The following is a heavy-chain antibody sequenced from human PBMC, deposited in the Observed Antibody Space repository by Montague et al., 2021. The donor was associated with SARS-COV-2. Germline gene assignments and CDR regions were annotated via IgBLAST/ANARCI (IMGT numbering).Heavy chain of an antibody. V-gene: IGHV3-30-3*01. CDR1: GFTFSSYA. CDR3: ARALLWFGGYSMDV. CDR2: ISYDGSNK. J-gene: IGHJ6*02. D-gene: IGHD3-10*01. Sequence: SLRLSCAASGFTFSSYAMHWVRQAPGKGLEWVAVISYDGSNKYYADSVKGRFTISRDNSKNTLYLQMNSLRAEDTAVYYCARALLWFGGYSMDVWGQGTTVTASS.